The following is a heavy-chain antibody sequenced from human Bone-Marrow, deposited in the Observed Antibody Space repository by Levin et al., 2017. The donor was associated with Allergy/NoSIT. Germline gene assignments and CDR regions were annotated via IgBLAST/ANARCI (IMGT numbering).Heavy chain of an antibody. CDR3: ARGRTYDCGDYLDY. J-gene: IGHJ4*02. V-gene: IGHV3-66*01. Sequence: GESLKISCAASGFTVSNHYMSWVRQAPGKGLEWVSVIYSGGGSTYYADPVKGRFTISRDNSKNTPFLQMDSVRAEDTAVYYCARGRTYDCGDYLDYWGQGTLVTVSS. CDR2: IYSGGGST. CDR1: GFTVSNHY. D-gene: IGHD4-17*01.